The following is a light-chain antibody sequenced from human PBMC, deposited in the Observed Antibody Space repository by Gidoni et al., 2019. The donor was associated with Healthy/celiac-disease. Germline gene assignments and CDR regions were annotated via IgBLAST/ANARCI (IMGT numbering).Light chain of an antibody. J-gene: IGKJ4*01. Sequence: DSVMTQSPLSLLVTPGEPASISCRSSQSLLHSNGYNYLDWYLQKPGQSPQLLIYLGSNRASGVPDRFSGSGSGTDFTLKISRVEAEDVGVYYCMQALQTPPNTFGGGTKVEIK. CDR1: QSLLHSNGYNY. CDR2: LGS. CDR3: MQALQTPPNT. V-gene: IGKV2-28*01.